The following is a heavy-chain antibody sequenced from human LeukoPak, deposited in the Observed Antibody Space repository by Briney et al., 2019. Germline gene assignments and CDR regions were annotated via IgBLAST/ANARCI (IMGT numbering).Heavy chain of an antibody. V-gene: IGHV3-21*01. Sequence: PGGSLRLSCAGSGFTFSAYSMNWVRQAPGKGLEWVSSIGSSSTSIYYADSVKGRFTISRDNAKNSLFLQMNSLRVEDTAVYYCAREDYGDYAENFDYRGQGTLVTVSS. J-gene: IGHJ4*02. CDR2: IGSSSTSI. CDR3: AREDYGDYAENFDY. CDR1: GFTFSAYS. D-gene: IGHD4-17*01.